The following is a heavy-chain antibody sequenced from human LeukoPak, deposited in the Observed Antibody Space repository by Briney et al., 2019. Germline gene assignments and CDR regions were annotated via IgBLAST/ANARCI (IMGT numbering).Heavy chain of an antibody. Sequence: ASVKVSCKASGYTFTGYYMHWVRQAPGQGLEWMGWINPNSGGTNYAQKFQGRVTVTRDTSISTAYMELSRLRSDDTAVYYCARDRGSRSWFDPWGQGTLVTVSS. CDR1: GYTFTGYY. CDR2: INPNSGGT. D-gene: IGHD6-13*01. CDR3: ARDRGSRSWFDP. V-gene: IGHV1-2*02. J-gene: IGHJ5*02.